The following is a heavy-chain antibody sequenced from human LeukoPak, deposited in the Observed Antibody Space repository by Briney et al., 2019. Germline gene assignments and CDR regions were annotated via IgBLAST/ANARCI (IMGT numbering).Heavy chain of an antibody. V-gene: IGHV6-1*01. CDR3: ARRIGNSDAFDI. J-gene: IGHJ3*02. CDR2: TYYRSKWYN. D-gene: IGHD4-23*01. CDR1: GDSVSSNSAA. Sequence: TSQTLSLTCAIPGDSVSSNSAAWNWIRQSPSRGLEWLGRTYYRSKWYNDYAVSVKSRITINPDTSKNQFSLQLNSVTPEDTAVYYCARRIGNSDAFDIWGQGTMVTVSS.